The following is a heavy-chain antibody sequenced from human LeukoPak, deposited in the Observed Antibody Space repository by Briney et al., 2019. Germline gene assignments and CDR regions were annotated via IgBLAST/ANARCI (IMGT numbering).Heavy chain of an antibody. CDR1: GFTFNRYS. Sequence: GGSLRLSCAASGFTFNRYSMNWVRQAPGKGLEWVSSISSSSSYIYYADSVKGRFTISRDNAKNSLYLQMNSLRAEDTAVYYCARDIGGIFGVVITPLDYWGQGTLVTVSS. CDR2: ISSSSSYI. J-gene: IGHJ4*02. V-gene: IGHV3-21*01. D-gene: IGHD3-3*01. CDR3: ARDIGGIFGVVITPLDY.